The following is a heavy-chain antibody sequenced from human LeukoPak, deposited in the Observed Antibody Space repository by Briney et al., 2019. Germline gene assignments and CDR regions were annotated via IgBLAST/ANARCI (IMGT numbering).Heavy chain of an antibody. J-gene: IGHJ4*02. CDR1: GGSISSYY. CDR2: IYTSGST. V-gene: IGHV4-4*07. Sequence: PSETLSLTCTVSGGSISSYYWSWIRQPAGKGLEWIGRIYTSGSTNYNPSLKSRVTMSVDTSKSQFSLKLSSVTAADTAVYYCARDSAYYDILTGYPGEYYFDYWGQGTLVTVSS. CDR3: ARDSAYYDILTGYPGEYYFDY. D-gene: IGHD3-9*01.